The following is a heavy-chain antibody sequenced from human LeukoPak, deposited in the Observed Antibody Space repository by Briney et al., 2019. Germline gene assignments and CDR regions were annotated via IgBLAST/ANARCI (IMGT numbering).Heavy chain of an antibody. Sequence: SETLSLTCTVSGGSISSYYWSWIRQPAGKGLEWIGRIYTSGTTNYNPSLKSRVPMSLDTSKNQFSLKLTSVTAADTAVYYCARDQGDYDFWSGYYNWFDPWGQGTLVTVSS. V-gene: IGHV4-4*07. CDR2: IYTSGTT. CDR3: ARDQGDYDFWSGYYNWFDP. CDR1: GGSISSYY. J-gene: IGHJ5*02. D-gene: IGHD3-3*01.